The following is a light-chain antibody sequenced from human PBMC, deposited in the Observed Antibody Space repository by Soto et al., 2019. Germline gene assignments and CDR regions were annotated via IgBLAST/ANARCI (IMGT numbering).Light chain of an antibody. CDR3: QQYDDPFT. J-gene: IGKJ4*01. V-gene: IGKV1-33*01. CDR2: DAS. Sequence: DTQMTQSPSSLSASVGDKGTITCPAGRGIADSLNWYQQRAGQAPKLLIYDASNLQSGVPARFSGSGTGTSFILTISSLQPEDFATYYCQQYDDPFTFGGGTKVEIK. CDR1: RGIADS.